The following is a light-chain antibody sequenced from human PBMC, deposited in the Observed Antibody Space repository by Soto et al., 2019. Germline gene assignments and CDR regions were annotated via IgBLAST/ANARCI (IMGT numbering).Light chain of an antibody. Sequence: EIVMTQSPATLSVSPGERATLSCRASQSVSSNLAWYQQKAGQAPRLLIYGASTRATGIPARFSGSGSGTEFTLTISSLQSEDFAVYYWQQYNNWPPYTFGQGTKLEI. CDR1: QSVSSN. CDR2: GAS. CDR3: QQYNNWPPYT. V-gene: IGKV3-15*01. J-gene: IGKJ2*01.